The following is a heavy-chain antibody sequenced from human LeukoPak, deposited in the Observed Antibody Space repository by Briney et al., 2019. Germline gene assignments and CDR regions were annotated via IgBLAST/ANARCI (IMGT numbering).Heavy chain of an antibody. J-gene: IGHJ4*02. CDR2: IYYSGST. CDR1: GGSISSYY. V-gene: IGHV4-59*08. CDR3: ARFYDRSGPVDY. Sequence: SETLSLTCTVSGGSISSYYWSWIRQPPGKGLEWIGYIYYSGSTNYNPSLKSRVTISVDTSKNQFSLKLSSVTAADTAVYYCARFYDRSGPVDYWGQGTLVTVSS. D-gene: IGHD3-22*01.